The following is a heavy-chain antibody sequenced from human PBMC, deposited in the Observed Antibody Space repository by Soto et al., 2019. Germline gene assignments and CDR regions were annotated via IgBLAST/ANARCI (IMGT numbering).Heavy chain of an antibody. CDR1: GFTFSSYW. CDR2: INSDGSST. Sequence: EVQLVESGGGLVQPGGSLRLSCAASGFTFSSYWMHWVRQAPGKGLVWVSRINSDGSSTSYADSVKGRFTISRDYAKITLYLQMHSLRAEDTAVYYCVRTSLVVAAATREASWGQGTLVTVYS. CDR3: VRTSLVVAAATREAS. V-gene: IGHV3-74*01. J-gene: IGHJ5*02. D-gene: IGHD2-15*01.